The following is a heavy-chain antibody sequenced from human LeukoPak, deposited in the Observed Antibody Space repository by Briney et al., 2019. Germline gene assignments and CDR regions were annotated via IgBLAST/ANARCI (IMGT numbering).Heavy chain of an antibody. CDR3: ARDLAGSGWYWYFDL. J-gene: IGHJ2*01. D-gene: IGHD6-19*01. Sequence: VKVSCKASGYTFTSYYMHWVREAPGQGLEWMGIINPSGGSTSYAQKFQGRVTMTRDTSTSTVYMELSSLRSEDTAVYYCARDLAGSGWYWYFDLWGRGTLVTVSS. CDR2: INPSGGST. CDR1: GYTFTSYY. V-gene: IGHV1-46*01.